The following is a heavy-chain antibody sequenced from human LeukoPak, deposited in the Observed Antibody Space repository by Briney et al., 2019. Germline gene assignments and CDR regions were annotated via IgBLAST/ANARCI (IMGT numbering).Heavy chain of an antibody. Sequence: PGGSLRLSCAASGFTFRSYAMTWVRQAPGKGLEWVSAISGRGGSTYYADSVKGRFTISRDNSKNTLYLQMNSLRAEDTAVYYCAKWELQYYFDYWGQGTLVTVSS. D-gene: IGHD1-26*01. CDR3: AKWELQYYFDY. CDR1: GFTFRSYA. V-gene: IGHV3-23*01. J-gene: IGHJ4*02. CDR2: ISGRGGST.